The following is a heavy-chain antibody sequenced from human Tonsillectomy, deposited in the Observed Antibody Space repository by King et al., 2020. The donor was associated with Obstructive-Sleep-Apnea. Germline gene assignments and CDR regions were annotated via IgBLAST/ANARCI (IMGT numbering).Heavy chain of an antibody. J-gene: IGHJ2*01. CDR3: AREVGVVVVAATDWYFDL. D-gene: IGHD2-15*01. CDR2: IKQDGREK. Sequence: VQLVESGGGLVQPGGSLRLSCAASGFTFSSYWMSWVRQAPGKGLEWVANIKQDGREKYYVDSVKGRFTISRDNAKNSLYLQMNSLRAEDTAVYYCAREVGVVVVAATDWYFDLWGRGTLVTVSS. V-gene: IGHV3-7*01. CDR1: GFTFSSYW.